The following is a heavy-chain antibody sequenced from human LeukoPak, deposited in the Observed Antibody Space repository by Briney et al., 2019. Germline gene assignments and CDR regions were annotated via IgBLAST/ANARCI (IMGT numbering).Heavy chain of an antibody. J-gene: IGHJ4*02. V-gene: IGHV3-9*03. CDR3: AKDIVHEVAGTEFDY. Sequence: PGGALRLSCAASGFTFDDYAMHWVRQAPGKGLEWVSGISWNSGSIGYADSVKGRFTISRDNAKNSLYLQMNSLRAEDMALYYCAKDIVHEVAGTEFDYWGQGTLVTVSS. CDR2: ISWNSGSI. CDR1: GFTFDDYA. D-gene: IGHD6-19*01.